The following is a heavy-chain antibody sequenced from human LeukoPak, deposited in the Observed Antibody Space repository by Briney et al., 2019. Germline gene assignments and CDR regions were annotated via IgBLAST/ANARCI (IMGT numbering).Heavy chain of an antibody. CDR3: ARGSSTSPGLDYYYGMGV. Sequence: WGSLRLSCAAPGFTFSSSDSHWVRQATGKGLEWVPAINTVGYTYYTGSVRGRFTISRENAKVSLYLQMHSLSAGNSAVYYCARGSSTSPGLDYYYGMGVRGQGTTVTASS. CDR1: GFTFSSSD. V-gene: IGHV3-13*04. J-gene: IGHJ6*02. D-gene: IGHD2-2*01. CDR2: INTVGYT.